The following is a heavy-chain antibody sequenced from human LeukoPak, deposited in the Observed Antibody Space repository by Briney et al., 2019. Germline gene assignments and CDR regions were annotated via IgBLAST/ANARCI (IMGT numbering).Heavy chain of an antibody. CDR2: IIPIFGTA. Sequence: SVKVSCKASGGTFSSYAISWVRQAPGQGLEWMGGIIPIFGTANYAQKFQGRVTITADESTSTAYMELSSLRSEDTAVYYCARALLGRDWGSPVDAFDIWGQGTMVTVSS. D-gene: IGHD7-27*01. CDR3: ARALLGRDWGSPVDAFDI. CDR1: GGTFSSYA. J-gene: IGHJ3*02. V-gene: IGHV1-69*13.